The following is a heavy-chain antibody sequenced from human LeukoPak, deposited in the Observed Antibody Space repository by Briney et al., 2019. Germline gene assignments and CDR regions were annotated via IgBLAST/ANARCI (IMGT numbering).Heavy chain of an antibody. Sequence: QPGRSLGLSCATSGFTFSRYWMHWVRQAPGKGLVWVSRINEDGSTTSYADSVKGRFTISRDNVRNTLYLQMSGLRAEDTAVYYCARGGLEPVDYWGQGTLVTVSS. V-gene: IGHV3-74*01. D-gene: IGHD1-14*01. J-gene: IGHJ4*02. CDR1: GFTFSRYW. CDR3: ARGGLEPVDY. CDR2: INEDGSTT.